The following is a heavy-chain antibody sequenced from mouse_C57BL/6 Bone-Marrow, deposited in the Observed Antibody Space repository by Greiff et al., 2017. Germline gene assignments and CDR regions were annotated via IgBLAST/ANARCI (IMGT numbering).Heavy chain of an antibody. Sequence: VQLKQPGAELVKPGASVKLSCKASGYTFTSYWMQWVKQRPGQGLEWIGEIDPSDSYTNYNQKFKGKATLTVDTSSSTAYMQLSSLTSEDSAVYYCARYYGSRVEFDYWGQGTTLTVSS. J-gene: IGHJ2*01. CDR1: GYTFTSYW. CDR2: IDPSDSYT. V-gene: IGHV1-50*01. D-gene: IGHD1-1*01. CDR3: ARYYGSRVEFDY.